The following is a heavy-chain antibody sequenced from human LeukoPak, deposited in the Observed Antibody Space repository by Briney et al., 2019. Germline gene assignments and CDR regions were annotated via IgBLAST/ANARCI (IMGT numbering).Heavy chain of an antibody. D-gene: IGHD4-17*01. J-gene: IGHJ4*02. CDR2: INHSGST. CDR1: GGSFSGYY. CDR3: ARIATVTTN. Sequence: SETLSLTCAVYGGSFSGYYWSWIRQPPGEGLEWIGEINHSGSTNYNPSLKSRVTISVDTSKNQFSLKLSSVTAADTAVYYCARIATVTTNWGQGTLVTVSS. V-gene: IGHV4-34*01.